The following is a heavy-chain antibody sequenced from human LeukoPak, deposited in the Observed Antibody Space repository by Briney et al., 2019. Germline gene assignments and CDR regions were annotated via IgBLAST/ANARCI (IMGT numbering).Heavy chain of an antibody. V-gene: IGHV3-23*01. D-gene: IGHD2-2*01. CDR1: GFTFTTYG. CDR3: ASSTQISKYADY. CDR2: ISSSGGNT. Sequence: GGSLRLSCAASGFTFTTYGMSWVRQAPGKGLEWVSGISSSGGNTYYADSVKGRFTISRDNAKNSLYLQMNSLRAEDTAVYYCASSTQISKYADYWGQGALVTVSS. J-gene: IGHJ4*02.